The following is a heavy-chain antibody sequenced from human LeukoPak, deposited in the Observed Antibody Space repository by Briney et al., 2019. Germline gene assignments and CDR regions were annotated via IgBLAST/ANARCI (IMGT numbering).Heavy chain of an antibody. V-gene: IGHV3-66*01. CDR3: ARGVGADY. Sequence: GGSLRLSCAVSGFSVTGNYMTCVRLALGKGLEWVSTIYSGGTTFYTDSVKGRFTISRDNAKNSLYLQMNSLRAEDTAVYYCARGVGADYWGQGTLVTVSS. J-gene: IGHJ4*02. CDR2: IYSGGTT. D-gene: IGHD1-26*01. CDR1: GFSVTGNY.